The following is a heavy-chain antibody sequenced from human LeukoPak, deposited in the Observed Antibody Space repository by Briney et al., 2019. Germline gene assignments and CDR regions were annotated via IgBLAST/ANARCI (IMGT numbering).Heavy chain of an antibody. CDR2: ISGSGSDI. Sequence: GGSLRLSCAASGFTFSTFSMNWVRQTPGKGLEWVSAISGSGSDIYYADSVKGRFTISRDNPKRSLYLQMNSLRAEDTAVYCCAKGGQQLVRYSFDYWGQGALVTVSS. CDR1: GFTFSTFS. V-gene: IGHV3-21*01. J-gene: IGHJ4*02. CDR3: AKGGQQLVRYSFDY. D-gene: IGHD6-13*01.